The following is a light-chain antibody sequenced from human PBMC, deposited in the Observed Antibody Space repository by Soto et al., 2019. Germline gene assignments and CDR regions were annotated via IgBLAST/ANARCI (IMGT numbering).Light chain of an antibody. V-gene: IGLV2-14*01. CDR3: SSYTSSSTLYV. CDR2: DVS. Sequence: QSALTQPASVSGSPGQSITISCTGTSSDVGGYNYVSWYQQHPGKAPKFMIYDVSNRPSGVSNRFSGSKSGNTASLTISGLQAEDEADYDCSSYTSSSTLYVFGTGNKLTVL. J-gene: IGLJ1*01. CDR1: SSDVGGYNY.